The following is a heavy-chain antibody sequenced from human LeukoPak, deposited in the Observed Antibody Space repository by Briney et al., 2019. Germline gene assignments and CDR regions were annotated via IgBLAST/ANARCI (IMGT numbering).Heavy chain of an antibody. CDR1: GDSINSYY. D-gene: IGHD3-9*01. V-gene: IGHV4-59*01. CDR3: ARDLNHGFNYYYYGLEV. J-gene: IGHJ6*02. Sequence: SETLSLTRTVSGDSINSYYWSWIRQPPGKGLEWIGYIYFSGNTKYNPSLKNRVTISVDRSKSQFYLTLRSVTAADTAVYYCARDLNHGFNYYYYGLEVWGQGTTVTVSS. CDR2: IYFSGNT.